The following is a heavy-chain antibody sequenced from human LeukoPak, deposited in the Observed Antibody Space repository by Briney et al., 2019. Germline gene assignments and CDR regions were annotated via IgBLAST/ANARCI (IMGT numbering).Heavy chain of an antibody. CDR2: IWYDASKE. D-gene: IGHD4-23*01. J-gene: IGHJ4*02. Sequence: GGSLRLSCAASGFTFSDYGIHWVRQAPGKGLEWVAVIWYDASKEYYADSVKGRFTISRDNSKNTLYLQMNSLTADDTAVYYCAGDDYDGNLALDYWGQGTLVTVSS. V-gene: IGHV3-33*01. CDR1: GFTFSDYG. CDR3: AGDDYDGNLALDY.